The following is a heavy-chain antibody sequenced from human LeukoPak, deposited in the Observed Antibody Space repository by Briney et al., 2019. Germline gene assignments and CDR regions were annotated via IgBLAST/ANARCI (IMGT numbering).Heavy chain of an antibody. CDR3: ARVPKTYYYDSSGYSGMWFDP. CDR2: IYYSGST. J-gene: IGHJ5*02. V-gene: IGHV4-31*11. CDR1: GGSFSGYY. D-gene: IGHD3-22*01. Sequence: SETLSLTCAVYGGSFSGYYWSWIRQHPGKGLEWIGYIYYSGSTYYNPSLKSRVTISVDTSKNQFSLKLSSVTAADTAVYYCARVPKTYYYDSSGYSGMWFDPWGQGTLVTVSS.